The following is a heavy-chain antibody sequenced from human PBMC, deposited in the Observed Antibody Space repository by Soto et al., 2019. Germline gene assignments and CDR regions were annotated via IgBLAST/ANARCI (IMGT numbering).Heavy chain of an antibody. Sequence: QVQLVESGGGVVQPERSQRLSCAASKFTFRTYVMHWVRQAPGKGLXWVALISFDGSNKYYADSVKGRFTISRDNSKNTMYLQMNSLRPEDXAXYXXXXXXXXXXXXGXXXXDVWXQGTTV. D-gene: IGHD3-10*01. CDR1: KFTFRTYV. V-gene: IGHV3-30*04. CDR3: XXXXXXXXXXGXXXXDV. J-gene: IGHJ6*02. CDR2: ISFDGSNK.